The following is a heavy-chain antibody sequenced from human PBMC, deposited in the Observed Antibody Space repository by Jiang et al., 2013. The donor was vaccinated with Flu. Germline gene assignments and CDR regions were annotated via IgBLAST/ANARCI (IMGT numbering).Heavy chain of an antibody. CDR3: ARESGLADRPAYFDY. CDR2: ISYSGNA. CDR1: GDSISSGVYY. Sequence: GPGLVKPSQTLSLTCTVSGDSISSGVYYWGWIRQLPGTGLEWIGYISYSGNAYYNPSLKSRVAISLDTSKNXFSLKLSSLTAXDTAVYYCARESGLADRPAYFDYWGQGT. D-gene: IGHD6-6*01. J-gene: IGHJ4*02. V-gene: IGHV4-31*03.